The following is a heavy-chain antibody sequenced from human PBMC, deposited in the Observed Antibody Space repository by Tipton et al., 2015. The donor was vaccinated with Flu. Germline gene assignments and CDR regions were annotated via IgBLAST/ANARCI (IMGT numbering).Heavy chain of an antibody. Sequence: SLRLSCAASGFSFSSHWMSWVRQAPGKGLEWVASIKQDGSEKNYVDSVKGRFTISRDNAKKSLYLQMNSLRAEDTAVYYCAKTRVRSGYYIDYWGQGTLATVSS. CDR3: AKTRVRSGYYIDY. CDR2: IKQDGSEK. CDR1: GFSFSSHW. D-gene: IGHD3-22*01. J-gene: IGHJ4*02. V-gene: IGHV3-7*01.